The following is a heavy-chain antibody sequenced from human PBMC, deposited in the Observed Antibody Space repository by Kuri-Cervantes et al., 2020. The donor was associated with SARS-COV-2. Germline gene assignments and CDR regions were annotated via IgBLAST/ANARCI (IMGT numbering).Heavy chain of an antibody. CDR1: GFTFSSYA. CDR3: AKDQDYYDSSGQFDY. J-gene: IGHJ4*02. V-gene: IGHV3-23*03. Sequence: GESLKISCAASGFTFSSYAMSWVRQASGKGLEWVSVIYSGGSSTYYADSVKGRFTISRDNSKNTLYLQMNSLRAEDTAVYYCAKDQDYYDSSGQFDYWGQGTLVTVSS. D-gene: IGHD3-22*01. CDR2: IYSGGSST.